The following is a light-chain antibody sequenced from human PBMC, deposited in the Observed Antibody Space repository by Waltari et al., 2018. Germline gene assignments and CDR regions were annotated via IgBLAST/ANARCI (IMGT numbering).Light chain of an antibody. V-gene: IGKV3-20*01. CDR2: GAS. CDR3: QQYGRSPRT. Sequence: EIVLTQSPGTLSLSPGERATLSCRASQSVSSNYLAWYQQRPGQAPRFLMYGASSRALGIPDRFSGSGSGTDFTLTISRLEPEDFAVYYCQQYGRSPRTFGQGTKVEIK. J-gene: IGKJ1*01. CDR1: QSVSSNY.